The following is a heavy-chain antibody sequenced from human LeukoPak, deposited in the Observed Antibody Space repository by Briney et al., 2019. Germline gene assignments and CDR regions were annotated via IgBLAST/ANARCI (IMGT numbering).Heavy chain of an antibody. CDR2: IYYSGST. V-gene: IGHV4-59*01. CDR1: GGFISSYY. J-gene: IGHJ4*02. D-gene: IGHD2-21*02. CDR3: ARDCGGDRYLDY. Sequence: PSETLSLTCTVSGGFISSYYWSWIRQPPGKGLEWIAYIYYSGSTNYNPSLKSRVTISVDTSKNQFSLKLSSVTAADTAVYYCARDCGGDRYLDYWGQGTLVTVSS.